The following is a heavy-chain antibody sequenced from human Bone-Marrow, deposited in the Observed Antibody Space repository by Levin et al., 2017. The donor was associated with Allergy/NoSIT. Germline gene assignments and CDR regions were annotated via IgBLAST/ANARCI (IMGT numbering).Heavy chain of an antibody. CDR2: IHQDGSEK. D-gene: IGHD2-2*01. CDR1: GFTFSRYW. CDR3: ARLGYCSGTNCRTSFDY. Sequence: GGSLRLSCAASGFTFSRYWMTWVRQPPGQGLEWVANIHQDGSEKFYVDSVKGRFTISRDNTKKLLYLQMNSLRAEDTAVYHCARLGYCSGTNCRTSFDYWGQGTLVTVSS. J-gene: IGHJ4*02. V-gene: IGHV3-7*01.